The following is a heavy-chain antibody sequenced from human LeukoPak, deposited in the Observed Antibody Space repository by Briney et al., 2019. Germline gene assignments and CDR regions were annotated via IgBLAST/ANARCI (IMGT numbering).Heavy chain of an antibody. Sequence: GGSLRLSCAASGFTVNTNYMTWVRQTPEKGLEWVSVIYDIGSTYYADSVKGRFTISRDNSKNTVYLQMNSLRVDDTAIYYCARVCGTYPCYYGMDVWGQGATVTVSS. D-gene: IGHD1-26*01. J-gene: IGHJ6*02. CDR3: ARVCGTYPCYYGMDV. V-gene: IGHV3-66*01. CDR2: IYDIGST. CDR1: GFTVNTNY.